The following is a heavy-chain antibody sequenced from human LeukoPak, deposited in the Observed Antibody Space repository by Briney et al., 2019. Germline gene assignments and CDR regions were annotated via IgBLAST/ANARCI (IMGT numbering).Heavy chain of an antibody. CDR1: GFTFSSYS. Sequence: GGSLRLSCAASGFTFSSYSMNWVRQAPVKGLEWVSSISSSSSYIYYADSLKGRFTISRDNAKNSLYLQMNSLRAEDTAVYYCARDVLGIAAAGDYWGQGTLVTVSS. D-gene: IGHD6-13*01. V-gene: IGHV3-21*01. CDR2: ISSSSSYI. CDR3: ARDVLGIAAAGDY. J-gene: IGHJ4*02.